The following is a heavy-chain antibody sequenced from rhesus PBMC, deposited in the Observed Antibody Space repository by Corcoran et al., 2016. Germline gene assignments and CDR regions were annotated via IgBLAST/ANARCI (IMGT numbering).Heavy chain of an antibody. D-gene: IGHD6-25*01. Sequence: QVQLQESGPGLVKPSETLSLTCAVSGYSISSGYCWGWIRQPPGKGLGYIGNISGNSGSTNYPPTLKSRVTISKDTSKNQFSLKLSSVTAADTAVYYCAREGGSWKRDFDYWGQGVLVTVSS. CDR1: GYSISSGYC. J-gene: IGHJ4*01. V-gene: IGHV4-99*02. CDR2: ISGNSGST. CDR3: AREGGSWKRDFDY.